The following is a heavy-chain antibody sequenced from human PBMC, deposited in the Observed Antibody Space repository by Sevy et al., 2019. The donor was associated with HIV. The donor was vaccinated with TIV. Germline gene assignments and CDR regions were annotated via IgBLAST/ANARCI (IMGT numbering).Heavy chain of an antibody. Sequence: GESLKISCAASGFTFSDHYVDWVRQAPGKGLEWVGRIRNRPNSYTTEYAASVKGRFTISRDDSRNSVYLQMNSLKTQGSAVYYCVRGPNCGVGGCQQISPYCLDVWGKGATVTVSS. D-gene: IGHD2-15*01. V-gene: IGHV3-72*01. CDR2: IRNRPNSYTT. CDR1: GFTFSDHY. J-gene: IGHJ6*03. CDR3: VRGPNCGVGGCQQISPYCLDV.